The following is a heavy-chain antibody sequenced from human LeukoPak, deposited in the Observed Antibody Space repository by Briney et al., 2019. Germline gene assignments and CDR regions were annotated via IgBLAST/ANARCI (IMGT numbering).Heavy chain of an antibody. V-gene: IGHV3-21*01. D-gene: IGHD3-22*01. J-gene: IGHJ3*02. CDR3: ARDGGWDYDTSGYYLHAFDI. CDR1: GFTFNSYS. Sequence: GGSLRLSCAASGFTFNSYSMNWVRQAPGEGPEWVSSISSSTKYIYYADSLKGRFTISRDNAKNSLYLQMNSLRAEDTAVYYCARDGGWDYDTSGYYLHAFDIWGQGTMVTVSS. CDR2: ISSSTKYI.